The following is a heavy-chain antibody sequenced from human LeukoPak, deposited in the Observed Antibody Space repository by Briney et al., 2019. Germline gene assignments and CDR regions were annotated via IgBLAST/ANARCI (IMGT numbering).Heavy chain of an antibody. D-gene: IGHD3-22*01. Sequence: GESLKISCKGSGYTFTSYWIGWGRQMPGTGLEWGGIIFPGESETRYSPSFQGQVTISADKSISTAYLQWDRLKTSDTAMYYCARKTSGYYLHWYFDLWGRGTLVTDSS. V-gene: IGHV5-51*01. CDR3: ARKTSGYYLHWYFDL. J-gene: IGHJ2*01. CDR1: GYTFTSYW. CDR2: IFPGESET.